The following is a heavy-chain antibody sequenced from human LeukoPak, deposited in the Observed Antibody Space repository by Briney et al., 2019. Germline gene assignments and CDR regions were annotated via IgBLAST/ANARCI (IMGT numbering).Heavy chain of an antibody. CDR3: ATVGPTVIVGANAFDI. V-gene: IGHV1-24*01. Sequence: ASVKVSCKVSGYTLTELSMHWVRQAPGKGLEWMGGFDPEDGETIYAQKFQGRVTMTEDTSTDTAYMELSSLRSEDTAVYYCATVGPTVIVGANAFDIWGQGTMVTVSS. CDR2: FDPEDGET. D-gene: IGHD1-26*01. CDR1: GYTLTELS. J-gene: IGHJ3*02.